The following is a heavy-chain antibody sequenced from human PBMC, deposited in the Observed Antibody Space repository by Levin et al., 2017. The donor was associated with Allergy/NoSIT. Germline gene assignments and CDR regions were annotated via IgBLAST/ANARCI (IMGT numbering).Heavy chain of an antibody. J-gene: IGHJ4*02. Sequence: LSLTCAASGFPFSNSGMDWVRQATGKGLEWVSHIGSAGDTYYADSVKGRFTISRENAKTSLFLQMNSLRAGDTAVYYCARDSGSGLDYWGQGTLVTVSS. D-gene: IGHD6-19*01. CDR3: ARDSGSGLDY. CDR2: IGSAGDT. CDR1: GFPFSNSG. V-gene: IGHV3-13*01.